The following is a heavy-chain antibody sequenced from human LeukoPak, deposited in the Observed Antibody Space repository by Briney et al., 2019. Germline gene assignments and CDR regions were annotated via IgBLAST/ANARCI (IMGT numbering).Heavy chain of an antibody. CDR3: ARERVEWFGEFYTSSYNWFDP. J-gene: IGHJ5*02. CDR1: GFTFSSYA. V-gene: IGHV3-30*04. CDR2: ISYDGSNK. D-gene: IGHD3-10*01. Sequence: GESLRLSCAASGFTFSSYAMHWVRQAPGKGLEWVAVISYDGSNKYYADSVKGRFTISRDNSKNTLYLQMNSLRAEDTAVYYCARERVEWFGEFYTSSYNWFDPWGQGTLVTVSS.